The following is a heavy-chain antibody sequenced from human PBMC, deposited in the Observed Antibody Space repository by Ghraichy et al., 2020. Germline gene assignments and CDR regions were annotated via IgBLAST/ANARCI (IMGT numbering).Heavy chain of an antibody. CDR2: ISGSSDYT. CDR3: VKRSVSTSYHFDY. Sequence: ETLSLTCAASGFTFSTYSMSWVRQAPGKGLEWVSSISGSSDYTPYADSVKGRFTISRDNSKNTLHLQMNGVRAEDTAVYYCVKRSVSTSYHFDYWGQGTLVTVSS. D-gene: IGHD5/OR15-5a*01. V-gene: IGHV3-23*01. J-gene: IGHJ4*02. CDR1: GFTFSTYS.